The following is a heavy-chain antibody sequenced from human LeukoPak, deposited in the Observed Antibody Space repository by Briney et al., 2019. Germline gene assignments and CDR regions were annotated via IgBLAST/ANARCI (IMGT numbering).Heavy chain of an antibody. CDR3: ARASYDSSGYNVDY. D-gene: IGHD3-22*01. CDR1: GGSFSGYY. Sequence: PSETLSLTCAVYGGSFSGYYWSWIRQPPGKGLEWIGEINHSGSTNYNPSLKSRVTISVDTSKNQFSLKLSSVTAADTAVYYCARASYDSSGYNVDYWGQGTLVTVSS. J-gene: IGHJ4*02. CDR2: INHSGST. V-gene: IGHV4-34*01.